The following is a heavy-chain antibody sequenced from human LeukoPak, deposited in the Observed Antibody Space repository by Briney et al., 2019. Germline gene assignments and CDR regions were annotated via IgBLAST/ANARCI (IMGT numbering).Heavy chain of an antibody. CDR1: GDSVSSNSAA. CDR2: TCYRSKWYN. J-gene: IGHJ4*02. CDR3: ATGSLFGGSYGFDY. V-gene: IGHV6-1*01. Sequence: SQTLSLTCAISGDSVSSNSAAWNWIRQSPSRGLEWLGRTCYRSKWYNDYAVSVKSRITINPDTSKNQFSLQLNSVTPEDTAVYYCATGSLFGGSYGFDYWGQGTLVTVSS. D-gene: IGHD1-26*01.